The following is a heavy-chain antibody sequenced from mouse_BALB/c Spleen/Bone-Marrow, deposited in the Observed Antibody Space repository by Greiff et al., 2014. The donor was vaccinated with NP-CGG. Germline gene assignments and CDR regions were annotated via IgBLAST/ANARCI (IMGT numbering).Heavy chain of an antibody. V-gene: IGHV14-3*02. Sequence: VQLQQSGAELVKPGASVKLSCTASGFNIKDTYMHWVKQRPEQGLEWIGRIDPANGNTKNDPKFQGKATITADTSSNTAYLQLSSLASEDTAVYYCAAYYRYLAWFAYWGQGTLVTVSA. D-gene: IGHD2-14*01. CDR2: IDPANGNT. J-gene: IGHJ3*01. CDR3: AAYYRYLAWFAY. CDR1: GFNIKDTY.